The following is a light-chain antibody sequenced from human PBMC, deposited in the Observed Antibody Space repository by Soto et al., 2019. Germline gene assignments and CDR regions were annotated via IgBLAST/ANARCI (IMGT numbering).Light chain of an antibody. V-gene: IGLV1-47*01. Sequence: QSVLTQPPSASGTPGQRVTISCSGSNSNIGSNSVYWYQQLPGTAPQLLIYTNSQRPSGVPDRFSGSKSGTSASLAISGLRSEDEADYYCAAWDDSLSALVFGGGTKVTVL. CDR2: TNS. CDR3: AAWDDSLSALV. CDR1: NSNIGSNS. J-gene: IGLJ2*01.